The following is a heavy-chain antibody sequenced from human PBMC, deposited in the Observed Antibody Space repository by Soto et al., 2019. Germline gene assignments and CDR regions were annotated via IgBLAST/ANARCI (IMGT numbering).Heavy chain of an antibody. V-gene: IGHV3-30-3*01. D-gene: IGHD1-26*01. Sequence: GGSLRLSCAASGFTFSSYAMHWVRQAPGKGLEWVAVISYDGSNKYYADSVKGQFTISRDNSKNTLYLQMNSLGAEDTAVYYCARDLEGQRIVGATKDYYYYYGMDVWGQGTTVTVSS. CDR2: ISYDGSNK. J-gene: IGHJ6*02. CDR1: GFTFSSYA. CDR3: ARDLEGQRIVGATKDYYYYYGMDV.